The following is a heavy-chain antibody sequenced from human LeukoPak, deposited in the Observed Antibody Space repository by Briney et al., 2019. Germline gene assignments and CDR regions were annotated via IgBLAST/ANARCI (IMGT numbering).Heavy chain of an antibody. CDR1: GSTFSSYW. CDR3: AREEYQQNAFDI. V-gene: IGHV3-7*03. J-gene: IGHJ3*02. CDR2: INHNGNVN. Sequence: GGSLRLSCAASGSTFSSYWMNWARQAPGKGLEWVASINHNGNVNYYVDSVKGRFTISRDNAKNSLYLQMSNLRAEDTAVYFCAREEYQQNAFDIWGQGTMVTVSS. D-gene: IGHD6-13*01.